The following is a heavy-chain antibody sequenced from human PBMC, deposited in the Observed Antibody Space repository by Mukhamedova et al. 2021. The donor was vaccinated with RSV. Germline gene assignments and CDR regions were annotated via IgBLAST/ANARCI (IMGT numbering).Heavy chain of an antibody. CDR3: AKDRGYSSGWYIDYFDY. Sequence: GRFTISSDNSKNTLYLQMNSLRAEDTAVYYCAKDRGYSSGWYIDYFDYWGQGTLVTVSS. V-gene: IGHV3-23*01. D-gene: IGHD6-19*01. J-gene: IGHJ4*02.